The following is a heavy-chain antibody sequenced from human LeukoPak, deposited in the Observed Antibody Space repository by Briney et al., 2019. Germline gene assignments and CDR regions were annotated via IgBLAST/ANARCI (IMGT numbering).Heavy chain of an antibody. CDR3: ARGSQRDYFDY. Sequence: DSVKGRFTISRDNSKNTLYLQMNSLRAEDTAVYYCARGSQRDYFDYWGQGTLVIVSS. V-gene: IGHV3-30*07. D-gene: IGHD1-26*01. J-gene: IGHJ4*02.